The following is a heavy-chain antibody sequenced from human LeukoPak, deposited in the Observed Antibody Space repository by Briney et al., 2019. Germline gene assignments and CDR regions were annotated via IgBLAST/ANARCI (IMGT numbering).Heavy chain of an antibody. V-gene: IGHV3-11*04. CDR1: GFTFSDYY. CDR3: AREAPRIAADHFD. CDR2: ISSSGSTI. Sequence: GGSLRLSCAASGFTFSDYYMSWIRQAPGKGLEWVSYISSSGSTIYYADPVKGRFTISRDNAKNSLYLQMNSLRAEDTAVYYCAREAPRIAADHFDWGQGTLVTVSS. J-gene: IGHJ4*02. D-gene: IGHD6-13*01.